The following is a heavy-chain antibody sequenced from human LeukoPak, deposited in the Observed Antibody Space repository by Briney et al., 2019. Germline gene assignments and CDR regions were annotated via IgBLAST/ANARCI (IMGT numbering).Heavy chain of an antibody. D-gene: IGHD6-19*01. J-gene: IGHJ4*02. V-gene: IGHV3-21*01. Sequence: GGSLRLSWAASGFTFSSYSMNWVRQAPGKGLEWVSSISSSSSYIYYADSVKGRFAISRDNAKNSLYLQMNSLRAEDTAVYYCARATRIAVAGTGVVYWGQGTLVTVSS. CDR3: ARATRIAVAGTGVVY. CDR1: GFTFSSYS. CDR2: ISSSSSYI.